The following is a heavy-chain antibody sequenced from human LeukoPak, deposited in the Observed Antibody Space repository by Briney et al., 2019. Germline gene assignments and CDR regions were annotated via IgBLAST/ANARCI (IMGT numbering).Heavy chain of an antibody. CDR2: MNPNNGNT. V-gene: IGHV1-8*01. J-gene: IGHJ5*02. Sequence: ASVKVSCKASGFTFTRYDINWVRQATGQGLEWMGWMNPNNGNTGYAQTFQGRVTMTRDTITSTAYMELRSLTSEDTAVYYCVRDGEGLAISVNYWFDLWGQGTLVTVSS. CDR3: VRDGEGLAISVNYWFDL. CDR1: GFTFTRYD. D-gene: IGHD3-10*01.